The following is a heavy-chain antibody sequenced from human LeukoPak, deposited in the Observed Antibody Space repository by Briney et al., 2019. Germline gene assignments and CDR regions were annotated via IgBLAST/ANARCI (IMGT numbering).Heavy chain of an antibody. Sequence: SETLSLTCTVSGDSVSSFYWSRIRQPPGKGLEWIGYIYYSGTTNYNPSLKSRVTMSLDTSKNQFSLSLTSVTAADTAVYYCAREARGGSTYFDNWGQGTLVTVSS. CDR3: AREARGGSTYFDN. D-gene: IGHD1-26*01. V-gene: IGHV4-59*02. CDR2: IYYSGTT. J-gene: IGHJ4*02. CDR1: GDSVSSFY.